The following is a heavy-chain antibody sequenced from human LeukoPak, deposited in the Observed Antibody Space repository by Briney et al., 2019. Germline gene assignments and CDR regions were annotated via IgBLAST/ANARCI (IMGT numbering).Heavy chain of an antibody. J-gene: IGHJ4*02. CDR2: IYSGGST. CDR1: GFTVSSNY. CDR3: ARDRDSSDYYDSSGYFGY. D-gene: IGHD3-22*01. Sequence: GGSLRLSCAASGFTVSSNYMSWVRQAPGEGLEWVSVIYSGGSTYYADSVKGRFTISRDNSKNTLYLQMNSLRAEDTAVYYCARDRDSSDYYDSSGYFGYWGQGTLVTVSS. V-gene: IGHV3-66*01.